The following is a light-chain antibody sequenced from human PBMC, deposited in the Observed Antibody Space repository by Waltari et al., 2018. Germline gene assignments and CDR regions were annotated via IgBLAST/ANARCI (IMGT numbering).Light chain of an antibody. CDR1: PSLFQSSTNMHY. V-gene: IGKV4-1*01. J-gene: IGKJ1*01. Sequence: DIVMTQSPDSLAVSLGERATIHCKSSPSLFQSSTNMHYLAWVQQKPGHPPKLLIYWAATRESGVPDRFSGSGSGTDFTLTISSLQAEDVAVYYCQQYTSPPRTFGQGTKVEIK. CDR3: QQYTSPPRT. CDR2: WAA.